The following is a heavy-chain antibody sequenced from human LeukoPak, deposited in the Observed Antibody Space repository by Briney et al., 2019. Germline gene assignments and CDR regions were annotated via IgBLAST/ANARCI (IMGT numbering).Heavy chain of an antibody. CDR3: ARDRGGSSAGYAFDI. CDR1: GFTFSSYG. D-gene: IGHD1-26*01. V-gene: IGHV3-30*03. J-gene: IGHJ3*02. Sequence: PGGSLRLSCAASGFTFSSYGMHWVRQAPGKGLEWVAVISYDGSNKYYADSVKGRFTISRDNSKNTLYLQMNSLRAEDTAVYYCARDRGGSSAGYAFDIWGQGTMVTVSS. CDR2: ISYDGSNK.